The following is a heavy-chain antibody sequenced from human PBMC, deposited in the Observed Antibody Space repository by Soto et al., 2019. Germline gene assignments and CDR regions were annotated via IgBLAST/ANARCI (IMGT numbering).Heavy chain of an antibody. CDR3: ARERNYYDSSRLDY. V-gene: IGHV4-30-4*01. CDR2: IYYSGST. CDR1: GGSISSGDYY. J-gene: IGHJ4*02. Sequence: SETLSLTCTVSGGSISSGDYYWSGIRQPPGKGLEWIGYIYYSGSTYYNPSLKSRVTISVDTSKNQFSLKLSSVTAADTAVYYCARERNYYDSSRLDYWGQGTLVTVSS. D-gene: IGHD3-22*01.